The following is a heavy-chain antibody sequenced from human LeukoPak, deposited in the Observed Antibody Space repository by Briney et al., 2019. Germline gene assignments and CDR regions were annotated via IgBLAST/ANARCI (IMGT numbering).Heavy chain of an antibody. CDR1: GFTFSSYA. Sequence: PGGSLRLSCAASGFTFSSYAMSWVRRAPGKGLEWVSVISGSGGSTYYADSVKGRFTLSRDNSKNTLYLHMNTLRAEDTAVYYCSKGVGYGDVQYFQHWGQGTLVTVSS. CDR3: SKGVGYGDVQYFQH. V-gene: IGHV3-23*01. D-gene: IGHD4-17*01. J-gene: IGHJ1*01. CDR2: ISGSGGST.